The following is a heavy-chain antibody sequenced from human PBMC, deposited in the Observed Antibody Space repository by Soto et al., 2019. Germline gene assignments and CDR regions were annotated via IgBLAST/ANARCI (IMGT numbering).Heavy chain of an antibody. CDR1: GGSISSGGYY. CDR2: IFYSGTT. J-gene: IGHJ6*02. CDR3: ARDPAAYYGDYYYYYGMDV. V-gene: IGHV4-31*03. D-gene: IGHD4-17*01. Sequence: QVQLQESGPGLVKPSQTLSLTCTVSGGSISSGGYYWSWIRQHPGKGLEWIGYIFYSGTTYYNPSLKSRVTISVDTSKNQFSLKLSSVTAADTAAYYCARDPAAYYGDYYYYYGMDVWGQGTTVTVSS.